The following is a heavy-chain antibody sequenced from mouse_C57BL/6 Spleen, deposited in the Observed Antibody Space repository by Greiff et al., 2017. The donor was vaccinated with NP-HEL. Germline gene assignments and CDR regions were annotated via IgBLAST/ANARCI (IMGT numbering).Heavy chain of an antibody. CDR3: ARSYDGYSPFAY. D-gene: IGHD2-3*01. J-gene: IGHJ3*01. CDR1: GYTFTSYW. V-gene: IGHV1-69*01. CDR2: IDPSDSYT. Sequence: VQLQQPGAELVMPGASVKLSCKASGYTFTSYWMHWVKQRPGQGLEWIGEIDPSDSYTNYNQKFKGKSTLTVDKSSSTAYMQLSSLTSEDSAVYYCARSYDGYSPFAYWGQGTLVTVSA.